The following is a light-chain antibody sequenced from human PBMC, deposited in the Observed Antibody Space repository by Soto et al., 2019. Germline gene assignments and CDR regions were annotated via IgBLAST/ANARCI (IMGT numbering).Light chain of an antibody. V-gene: IGKV4-1*01. CDR1: RSLFLSSNNKNF. CDR2: WAS. J-gene: IGKJ1*01. CDR3: QEYYGTPPWT. Sequence: DIVMTQSPDSLAVSLGERATINCKSSRSLFLSSNNKNFLAWYQQKPGQPPKLLIYWASTRESGVPDRFSGSGSGTDFTLTISSLQAEDVAVYYCQEYYGTPPWTFGQGTKVEIK.